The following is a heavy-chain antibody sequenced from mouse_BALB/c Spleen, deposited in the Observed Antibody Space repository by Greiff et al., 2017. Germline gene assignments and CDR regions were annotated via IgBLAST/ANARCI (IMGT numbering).Heavy chain of an antibody. CDR3: ARKVRRDYAMDY. V-gene: IGHV3-2*02. CDR2: ISYSGST. D-gene: IGHD2-14*01. Sequence: EVKLQESGPGLVKPSQSLSLTCTVTGYSITSDYAWNWIRQFPGNKLEWMGYISYSGSTSYNPSLKSRISITRDTSKNQFFLQLNSVTTEDTATYYCARKVRRDYAMDYWGQGTSVTVSS. J-gene: IGHJ4*01. CDR1: GYSITSDYA.